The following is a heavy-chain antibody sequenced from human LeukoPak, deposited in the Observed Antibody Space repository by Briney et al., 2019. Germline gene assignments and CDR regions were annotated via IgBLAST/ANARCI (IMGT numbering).Heavy chain of an antibody. V-gene: IGHV5-10-1*01. D-gene: IGHD6-13*01. CDR1: GYSFTSYW. CDR2: IDPSDSYT. J-gene: IGHJ4*02. Sequence: GESLKISCKGSGYSFTSYWISWVRQMPGKGLEWMGRIDPSDSYTNYSPSFQGHVTISADKSISTAYLQWSGLKASDTAMYYCARLTIAAAVNDYWGQGTLVTVSS. CDR3: ARLTIAAAVNDY.